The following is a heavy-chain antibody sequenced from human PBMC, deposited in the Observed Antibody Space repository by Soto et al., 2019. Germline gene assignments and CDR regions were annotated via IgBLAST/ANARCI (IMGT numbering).Heavy chain of an antibody. J-gene: IGHJ4*02. CDR1: GLIFSNSW. CDR2: INSDGSST. V-gene: IGHV3-74*01. D-gene: IGHD5-18*01. CDR3: ARSGTAMGDY. Sequence: EVQLVESGGALVQPGGSLRLSCAASGLIFSNSWMHWVRQAPGKGLVWVSRINSDGSSTSYADSVKGRFNISRDNDKKTLYLQMNSLRAEDTAVYYCARSGTAMGDYWGQGTLVTVSS.